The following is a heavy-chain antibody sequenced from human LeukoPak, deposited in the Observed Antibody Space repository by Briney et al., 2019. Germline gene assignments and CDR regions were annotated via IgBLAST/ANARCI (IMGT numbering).Heavy chain of an antibody. CDR3: ARDPAYCGGDCYSVYQDAFDI. V-gene: IGHV3-21*01. J-gene: IGHJ3*02. D-gene: IGHD2-21*02. CDR1: EFTFISYN. CDR2: ISSSSYI. Sequence: GGSLRLSCAASEFTFISYNMNWVRQAPGKRLEWVSSISSSSYIYYADSVRCRFTISRDNAKNSLYLQINSLRAEDTAVYYCARDPAYCGGDCYSVYQDAFDIWGEGTRVTVSS.